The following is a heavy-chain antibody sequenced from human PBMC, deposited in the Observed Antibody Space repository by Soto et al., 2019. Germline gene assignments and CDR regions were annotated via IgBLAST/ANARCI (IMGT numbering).Heavy chain of an antibody. V-gene: IGHV1-46*01. CDR3: ARGPERYYDYVWGSYRFGY. CDR1: GYTFTSYY. D-gene: IGHD3-16*02. CDR2: INPSGGST. Sequence: ASVKVSCKASGYTFTSYYMHWVRQAPGQGLEWMGIINPSGGSTSYAQKFQGRVTMTRDTSTSTVYMELSSLRSEDTAVYYCARGPERYYDYVWGSYRFGYWGQGTLVTVSS. J-gene: IGHJ4*02.